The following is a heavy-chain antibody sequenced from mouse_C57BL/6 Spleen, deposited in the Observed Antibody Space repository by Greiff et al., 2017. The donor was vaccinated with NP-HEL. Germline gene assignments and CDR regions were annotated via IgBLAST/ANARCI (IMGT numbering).Heavy chain of an antibody. D-gene: IGHD3-1*01. CDR2: ISDGGSYT. V-gene: IGHV5-4*01. Sequence: EVQVVESGGGLVKPGGSLKLSCAASGFTFSSYAMSWVRQTPEKRLEWVATISDGGSYTYYPDNVKGRFTISRYNAKNNLYLQMSHLKSEDTSMYYCARDSGYDYWYFYVWGTGTTVTVSS. CDR3: ARDSGYDYWYFYV. J-gene: IGHJ1*03. CDR1: GFTFSSYA.